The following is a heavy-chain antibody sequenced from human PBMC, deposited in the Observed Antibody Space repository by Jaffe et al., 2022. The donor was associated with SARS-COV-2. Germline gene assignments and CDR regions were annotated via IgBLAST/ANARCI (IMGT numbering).Heavy chain of an antibody. D-gene: IGHD3-3*01. CDR1: GFTFSSYA. CDR2: ISYDGSNK. J-gene: IGHJ6*02. V-gene: IGHV3-30-3*01. Sequence: QVQLVESGGGVVQPGRSLRLSCAASGFTFSSYAMHWVRQAPGKGLEWVAVISYDGSNKYYADSVKGRFTISRDNSKNTLYLQMNSLRAEDTAVYYCARNDFWSGYDYYYYYGMDVWGQGTTVTVSS. CDR3: ARNDFWSGYDYYYYYGMDV.